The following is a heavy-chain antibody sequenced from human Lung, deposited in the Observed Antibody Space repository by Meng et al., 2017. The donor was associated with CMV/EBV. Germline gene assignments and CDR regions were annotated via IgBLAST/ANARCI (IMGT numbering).Heavy chain of an antibody. CDR2: IYPGDSDT. V-gene: IGHV5-51*01. J-gene: IGHJ4*02. CDR1: GYNFTNYW. Sequence: GEXXKISCEGSGYNFTNYWIGWVRQVSGKGLEWMGIIYPGDSDTRYSPSFQGQVTISVDKSISSAYLQWRSLEASDTAMYYCSRLDDTSDYFSHFDYWRQGTLVTVSS. D-gene: IGHD4-17*01. CDR3: SRLDDTSDYFSHFDY.